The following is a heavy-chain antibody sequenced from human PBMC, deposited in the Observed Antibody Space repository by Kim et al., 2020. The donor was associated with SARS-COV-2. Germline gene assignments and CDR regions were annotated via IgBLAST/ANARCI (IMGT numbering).Heavy chain of an antibody. CDR1: GGSFSGFH. CDR3: ARVGYTYGPYYGLDV. D-gene: IGHD5-18*01. V-gene: IGHV4-34*01. Sequence: SETLSLTCALSGGSFSGFHWTWIRQTPGKGLEWIGDITDSGSTKYNPSLKSRVTISVDMSKMQFSLTLRSVTAADADMFYCARVGYTYGPYYGLDVWGQG. CDR2: ITDSGST. J-gene: IGHJ6*02.